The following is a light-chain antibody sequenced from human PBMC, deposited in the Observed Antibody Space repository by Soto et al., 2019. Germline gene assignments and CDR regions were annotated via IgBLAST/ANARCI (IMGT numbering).Light chain of an antibody. J-gene: IGKJ1*01. CDR1: QSVASY. V-gene: IGKV3-11*01. CDR3: QQRSNPPWT. CDR2: DAS. Sequence: EIVLTQSPATLSLSPGERATLSCRASQSVASYLAWYQQKPGQAPRLLIYDASNRATGIPARFSGSGSGTDFTLTISSLKPEDFAVYYCQQRSNPPWTFGQGTKVEIK.